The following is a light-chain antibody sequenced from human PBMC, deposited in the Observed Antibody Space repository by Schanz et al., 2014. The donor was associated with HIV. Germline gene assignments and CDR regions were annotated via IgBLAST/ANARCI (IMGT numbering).Light chain of an antibody. Sequence: QSVLTQPPSVSGVPGQRVTISCTGSRSNIGAGNGVNWYQQVPGTAPKLLIFDDNSRPSGVPDRFSGSKSGTSASLAITGLQAEDEADYYCTSYTSTNIVIFGGGTKLTVL. CDR3: TSYTSTNIVI. V-gene: IGLV1-40*01. CDR1: RSNIGAGNG. CDR2: DDN. J-gene: IGLJ2*01.